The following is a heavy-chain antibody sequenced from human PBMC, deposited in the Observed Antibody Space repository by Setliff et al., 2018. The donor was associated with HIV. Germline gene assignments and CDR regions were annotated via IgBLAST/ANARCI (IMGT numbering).Heavy chain of an antibody. CDR1: GFTFSSYG. Sequence: SLRLSCAASGFTFSSYGMHWVRQAPGKGLEWVAFIRYDGSNKYYADSVKGRFTISRDNSKNTLYLQMNSLRAEDTAVYYCARSVIGYYYYGMDVWGQGTTVTVSS. CDR2: IRYDGSNK. D-gene: IGHD3-10*01. CDR3: ARSVIGYYYYGMDV. V-gene: IGHV3-30*02. J-gene: IGHJ6*02.